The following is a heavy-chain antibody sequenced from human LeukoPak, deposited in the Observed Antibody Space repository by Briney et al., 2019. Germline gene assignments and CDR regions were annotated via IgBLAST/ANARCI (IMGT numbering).Heavy chain of an antibody. CDR1: GFTFSSYG. CDR3: AKSLVRSYYYYGMDV. J-gene: IGHJ6*02. D-gene: IGHD6-6*01. Sequence: SGGSLRLSCAASGFTFSSYGMHWVRQAPGKGLEWVAVISYDGSNKYYADSVKGRFTISRDNSKNTLYLQMNSLRAEDTAVYYCAKSLVRSYYYYGMDVWGQGTTVTVSS. V-gene: IGHV3-30*18. CDR2: ISYDGSNK.